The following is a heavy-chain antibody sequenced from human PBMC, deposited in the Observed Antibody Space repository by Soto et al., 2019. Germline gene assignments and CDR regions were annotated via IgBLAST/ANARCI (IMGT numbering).Heavy chain of an antibody. CDR2: IYSGGST. J-gene: IGHJ5*01. Sequence: PGGSLRLSCAASGFTVSSNYMSWVRQAPGKGLEWVSVIYSGGSTYYADSVKGRFTISRDNSKNTLYLQMNSLRAEDTAVYYCARDRYYSGSDSWFDSWGQGTLVTVSS. D-gene: IGHD5-12*01. CDR1: GFTVSSNY. CDR3: ARDRYYSGSDSWFDS. V-gene: IGHV3-53*01.